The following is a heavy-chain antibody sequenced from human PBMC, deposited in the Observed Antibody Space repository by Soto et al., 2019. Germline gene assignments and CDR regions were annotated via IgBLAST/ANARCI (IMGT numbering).Heavy chain of an antibody. V-gene: IGHV1-18*01. CDR3: ARGYDFSPPYGMDV. D-gene: IGHD3-3*01. CDR2: ISADDGHT. Sequence: ASVKVSCKASGFTFTSYGITWVRQAPGQGLEWMGWISADDGHTNFAQKFQGRISMATDTSTTTAYMELKSLTSDDTAVYYCARGYDFSPPYGMDVWGQGTTVTVSS. J-gene: IGHJ6*02. CDR1: GFTFTSYG.